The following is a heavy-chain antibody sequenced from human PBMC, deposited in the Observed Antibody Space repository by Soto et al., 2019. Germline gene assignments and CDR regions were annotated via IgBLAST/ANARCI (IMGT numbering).Heavy chain of an antibody. CDR1: GYTFTGYY. D-gene: IGHD5-12*01. CDR3: AREVATIYSYYFDY. CDR2: INPNSGGT. V-gene: IGHV1-2*02. J-gene: IGHJ4*02. Sequence: XSVKVSCKASGYTFTGYYMHWVRQAPGQGLEWMGWINPNSGGTNYAQKFQGRVTMTRDTSISTAYMELSRLRSDDTAVYYCAREVATIYSYYFDYWGQGTLVTVSS.